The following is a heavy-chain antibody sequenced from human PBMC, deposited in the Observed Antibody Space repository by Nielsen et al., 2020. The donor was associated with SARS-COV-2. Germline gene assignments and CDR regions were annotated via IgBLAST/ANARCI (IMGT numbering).Heavy chain of an antibody. CDR3: AKGGDILTGYSDY. CDR2: INWNGGST. CDR1: GFTFDDYG. D-gene: IGHD3-9*01. V-gene: IGHV3-20*01. Sequence: GGSLRLSCAASGFTFDDYGMSWVRQAPGKGLEWVSGINWNGGSTGYADSVKGRFTISRDNAKNSLYLQMNSLRAEDTALYHCAKGGDILTGYSDYWGQGTLVTVSS. J-gene: IGHJ4*02.